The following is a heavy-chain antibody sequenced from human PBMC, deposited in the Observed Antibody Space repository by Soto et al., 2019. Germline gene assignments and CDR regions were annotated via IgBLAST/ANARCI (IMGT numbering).Heavy chain of an antibody. J-gene: IGHJ6*02. CDR2: IYPGDSDT. D-gene: IGHD3-22*01. V-gene: IGHV5-51*01. CDR3: ARAYDSSGPTYGMDV. CDR1: GYSFTSYW. Sequence: GESLKISCKGSGYSFTSYWIGWVRQMPGKGLEWMGIIYPGDSDTRYSPSFQGQVTISADKSISTAYLQWSSLKASDTAMYYCARAYDSSGPTYGMDVWGQGTTVTVSS.